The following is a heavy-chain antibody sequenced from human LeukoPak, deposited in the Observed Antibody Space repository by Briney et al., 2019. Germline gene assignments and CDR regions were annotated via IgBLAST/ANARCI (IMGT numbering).Heavy chain of an antibody. CDR3: ARVAYSSSWPNAFDI. V-gene: IGHV4-34*01. CDR2: INHSGST. Sequence: SETLSLTCAVYGGSFSGYYWSWIRQPPGKGLEWIGEINHSGSTNYNPSLKSRVTISVDTSKNQFPLKLSSVTAADTAVYYCARVAYSSSWPNAFDIWGQGTMVTVSS. J-gene: IGHJ3*02. CDR1: GGSFSGYY. D-gene: IGHD6-13*01.